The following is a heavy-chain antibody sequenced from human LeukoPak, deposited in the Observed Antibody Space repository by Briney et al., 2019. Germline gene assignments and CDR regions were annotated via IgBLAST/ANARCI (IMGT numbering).Heavy chain of an antibody. CDR1: GFTFSSYS. CDR3: ARDGYGDSYFDY. J-gene: IGHJ4*02. CDR2: ISSSSSYI. Sequence: GGSLRLSCAGSGFTFSSYSMNWVRQAPGKGLEWVSSISSSSSYIYYADSVKGRFTISRDNAKNSLYLQMNSLRAEDTAVYYCARDGYGDSYFDYWGQGTLVTVSS. V-gene: IGHV3-21*01. D-gene: IGHD4-17*01.